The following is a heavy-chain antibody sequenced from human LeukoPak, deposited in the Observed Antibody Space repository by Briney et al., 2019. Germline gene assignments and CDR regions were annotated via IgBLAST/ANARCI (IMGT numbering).Heavy chain of an antibody. CDR2: ISAYNGNT. Sequence: GASVKVSCKASGYTFTSYGISWVRQAPGQGLEWMGWISAYNGNTNYAQKLQGRVTMTTDTSTSTAYMELGSLRSDDTAVYYCARYRAYSSGWYGDFDYWGQGTLVTVSS. D-gene: IGHD6-19*01. CDR1: GYTFTSYG. V-gene: IGHV1-18*01. J-gene: IGHJ4*02. CDR3: ARYRAYSSGWYGDFDY.